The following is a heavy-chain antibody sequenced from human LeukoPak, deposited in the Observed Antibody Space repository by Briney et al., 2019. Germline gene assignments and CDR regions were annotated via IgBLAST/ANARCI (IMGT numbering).Heavy chain of an antibody. Sequence: KPSETLSLTCAVYGGSFNGYYWSWIRQPPGKGLEWIGEINHSGSTNYNPSLKSRVTISVDTSKNQFSLKLSSVTAADTAVYYCARAYGMYFDYWGQGTLVTVSS. CDR3: ARAYGMYFDY. J-gene: IGHJ4*02. CDR1: GGSFNGYY. V-gene: IGHV4-34*01. CDR2: INHSGST. D-gene: IGHD4-17*01.